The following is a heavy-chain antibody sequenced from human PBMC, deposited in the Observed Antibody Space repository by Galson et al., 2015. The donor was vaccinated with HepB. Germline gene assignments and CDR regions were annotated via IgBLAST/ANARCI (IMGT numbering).Heavy chain of an antibody. CDR3: ARPPLTTVTDYYYYMDV. CDR1: GFTFSSYA. J-gene: IGHJ6*03. V-gene: IGHV3-23*01. D-gene: IGHD4-11*01. CDR2: ISGSGGST. Sequence: SLRLSCAASGFTFSSYAMSWVRQAPGKGLEWVSAISGSGGSTYYADSVKGRFTISRDNSKNTLYLQMNSLRAEDTAVYYCARPPLTTVTDYYYYMDVWGKGTTVTVSS.